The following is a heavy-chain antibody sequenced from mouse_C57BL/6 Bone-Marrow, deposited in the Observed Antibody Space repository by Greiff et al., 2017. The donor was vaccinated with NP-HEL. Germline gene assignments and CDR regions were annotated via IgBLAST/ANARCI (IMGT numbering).Heavy chain of an antibody. Sequence: EVQLQESGPGLVKPSQSLSLTCSVTGYSITSGYYWNWIRQFPGNKLEWMGYISYDGSNNYNPSLKNRISITRDTSKNQFFLKLNSVTTEDTATYYCARAGPLTVFDYWGQGTTLTVSS. V-gene: IGHV3-6*01. CDR2: ISYDGSN. CDR1: GYSITSGYY. CDR3: ARAGPLTVFDY. J-gene: IGHJ2*01. D-gene: IGHD4-1*01.